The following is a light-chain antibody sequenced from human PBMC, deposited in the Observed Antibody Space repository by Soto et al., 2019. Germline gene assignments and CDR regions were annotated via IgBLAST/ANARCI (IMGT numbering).Light chain of an antibody. Sequence: TQSPATLSVFPGERATLSCRASQPLNNNVAWYQHKPCQAPRLLIYGASIRATGVPDRFSGSGSGTDFTLTISRLEPEDSAEYYCQQYGRSSWTFGQGTKVDI. V-gene: IGKV3-20*01. J-gene: IGKJ1*01. CDR3: QQYGRSSWT. CDR2: GAS. CDR1: QPLNNN.